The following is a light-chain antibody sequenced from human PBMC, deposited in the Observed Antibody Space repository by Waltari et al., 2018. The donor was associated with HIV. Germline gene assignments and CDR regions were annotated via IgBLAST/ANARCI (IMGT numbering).Light chain of an antibody. Sequence: DIQMTQSPSSLSASVGDRVTITCWATQRISNYLNWYQQRPGKAPKLLISVASSLQSGVPSRFSGSGSGTDFTLTISSLQPEDFATYYCQQSHSTPLTFGPGTRVDIK. CDR2: VAS. V-gene: IGKV1-39*01. CDR3: QQSHSTPLT. J-gene: IGKJ3*01. CDR1: QRISNY.